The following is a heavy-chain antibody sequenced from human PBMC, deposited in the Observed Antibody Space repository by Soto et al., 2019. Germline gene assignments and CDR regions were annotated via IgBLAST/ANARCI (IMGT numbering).Heavy chain of an antibody. J-gene: IGHJ6*02. Sequence: PSETLSLTCTVSGASIRRHYWGWIRQPPGKGLEWIGYIDHTGSTDYNPSLKSRVTMSLATSRNQFSLNLSSVTAADTAVYHCARDHCGGDCADYYYYGMDVWGQGTTVTVSS. CDR3: ARDHCGGDCADYYYYGMDV. CDR2: IDHTGST. D-gene: IGHD2-21*02. CDR1: GASIRRHY. V-gene: IGHV4-59*11.